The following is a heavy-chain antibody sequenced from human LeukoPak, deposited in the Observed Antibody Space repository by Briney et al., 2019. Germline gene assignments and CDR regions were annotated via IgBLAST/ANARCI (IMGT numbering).Heavy chain of an antibody. D-gene: IGHD2-15*01. Sequence: ASVTVSCKASGYTFTIYGISWVRQAPGQGLEWMGWISAYNGNTNYAQKLQGRVTMTTDTSTSTAYMELRSLRSDDTAVYYCARDRRLLGYCSGGSCPHYFDYWGQGTLVTVSS. CDR1: GYTFTIYG. CDR2: ISAYNGNT. V-gene: IGHV1-18*01. CDR3: ARDRRLLGYCSGGSCPHYFDY. J-gene: IGHJ4*02.